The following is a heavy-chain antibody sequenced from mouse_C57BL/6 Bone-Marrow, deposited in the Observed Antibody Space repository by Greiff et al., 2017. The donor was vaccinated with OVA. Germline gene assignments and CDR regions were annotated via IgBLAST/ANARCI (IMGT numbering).Heavy chain of an antibody. Sequence: EVQLVESGGGLVKPGGSLKLSCAASGFTFSSYAMSWVRQTPEKRLEWVATISDGGSYTYYPDNVKGRFTISRDNAKNNLYLQMGHLKSEDRAMCYCARGRDLFAYWGQGTLVTVSA. D-gene: IGHD3-3*01. CDR3: ARGRDLFAY. V-gene: IGHV5-4*01. CDR2: ISDGGSYT. CDR1: GFTFSSYA. J-gene: IGHJ3*01.